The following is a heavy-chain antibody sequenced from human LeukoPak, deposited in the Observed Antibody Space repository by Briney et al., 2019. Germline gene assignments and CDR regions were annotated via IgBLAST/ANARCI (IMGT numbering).Heavy chain of an antibody. J-gene: IGHJ6*03. CDR1: GGTFSSYA. CDR3: ARHLTHCSSTSCHTYYYYMDV. Sequence: SVKVSCKASGGTFSSYAISWVRQAPGQGLEWMGGIIPIFGTANYAQKSQGRVTITTDESTSTAYMELSSLRSEDTAVYYCARHLTHCSSTSCHTYYYYMDVWGKGTTVTVSS. CDR2: IIPIFGTA. V-gene: IGHV1-69*05. D-gene: IGHD2-2*02.